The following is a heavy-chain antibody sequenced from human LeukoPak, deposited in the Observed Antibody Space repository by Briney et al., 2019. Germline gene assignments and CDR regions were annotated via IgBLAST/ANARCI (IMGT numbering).Heavy chain of an antibody. CDR2: ISYDGSNK. V-gene: IGHV3-30*04. CDR1: GFIFSSYA. J-gene: IGHJ4*02. CDR3: ARQEYSNNFMDY. D-gene: IGHD6-6*01. Sequence: QPGGSLRLSCAASGFIFSSYAMHWVRQAPGKGPEWVAVISYDGSNKYYAASVKGRFTISKDNSKNTVILQMSTLRPEDSAVYFCARQEYSNNFMDYWGQGTLATVSS.